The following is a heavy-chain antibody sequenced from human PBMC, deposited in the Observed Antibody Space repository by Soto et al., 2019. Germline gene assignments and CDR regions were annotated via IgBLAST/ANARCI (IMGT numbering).Heavy chain of an antibody. V-gene: IGHV3-23*03. Sequence: PGVSLRLSFAAPEFTFSTYTMNWVRQAPGKGLEWVAGIFPGGSTYYANSVKGRFTISRDHSQSSVFLQMSSLRDEDTAVYYCAKDRQPDGIWTFDLWGQGTLVTVSS. CDR3: AKDRQPDGIWTFDL. CDR1: EFTFSTYT. J-gene: IGHJ4*02. D-gene: IGHD3-9*01. CDR2: IFPGGST.